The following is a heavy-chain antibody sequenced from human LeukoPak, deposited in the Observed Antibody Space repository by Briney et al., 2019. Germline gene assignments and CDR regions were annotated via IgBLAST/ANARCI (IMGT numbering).Heavy chain of an antibody. Sequence: SETLSLTCTVSGGSISSYYWSWIRQPPGKGLEWIGDIYYSGSTNYNPSLKSRVTISVDTSKKQFSLKLSSVTAADTAVYYCAREAQGFWSGYFDYRGQGTLVTVSS. V-gene: IGHV4-59*01. D-gene: IGHD3-3*01. CDR3: AREAQGFWSGYFDY. CDR2: IYYSGST. CDR1: GGSISSYY. J-gene: IGHJ4*02.